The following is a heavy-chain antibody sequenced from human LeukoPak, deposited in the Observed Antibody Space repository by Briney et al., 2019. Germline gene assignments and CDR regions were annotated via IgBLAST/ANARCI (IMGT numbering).Heavy chain of an antibody. D-gene: IGHD6-13*01. CDR3: ARWRTDNSSWYVDY. Sequence: GGSLRLSCAASGFTFRSYALSWVRQAPGKGLEWLAAFSSSGSTVYYADSVKGRFTLSRDNAKNSLYLQMNSLRAEDTAVYYCARWRTDNSSWYVDYWGQGTLVTVSS. CDR1: GFTFRSYA. V-gene: IGHV3-21*04. CDR2: FSSSGSTV. J-gene: IGHJ4*02.